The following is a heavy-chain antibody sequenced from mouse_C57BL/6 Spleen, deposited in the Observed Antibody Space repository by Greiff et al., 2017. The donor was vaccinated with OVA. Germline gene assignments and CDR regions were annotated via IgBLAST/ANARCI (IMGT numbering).Heavy chain of an antibody. CDR2: IYPRDGST. J-gene: IGHJ3*01. V-gene: IGHV1-85*01. CDR1: GYTFTSYD. CDR3: AREGVDASNDCFAY. Sequence: QVQLQQSGPELVKPGASVKLSCKASGYTFTSYDINWVKQRPGQGLEWIGWIYPRDGSTKYNEKFKGKATLTVDTSSSTAYMELHSLTSEDSAVYFCAREGVDASNDCFAYWGQGTLVTVSA. D-gene: IGHD1-3*01.